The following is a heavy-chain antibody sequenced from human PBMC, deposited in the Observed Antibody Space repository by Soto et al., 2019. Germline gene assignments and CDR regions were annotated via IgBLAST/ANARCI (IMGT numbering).Heavy chain of an antibody. D-gene: IGHD2-2*01. CDR3: ASRYCDSTTCYDNWLDP. J-gene: IGHJ5*02. CDR2: IYSGGSA. Sequence: SSETLSLTCTVPGGSISSYYWSWIRQPAGKGLQWIGRIYSGGSAKYNPSLKSRVTMSADTSKNQFSLKLSSVTAADTAVYYCASRYCDSTTCYDNWLDPWGQGTLVTVSS. CDR1: GGSISSYY. V-gene: IGHV4-4*07.